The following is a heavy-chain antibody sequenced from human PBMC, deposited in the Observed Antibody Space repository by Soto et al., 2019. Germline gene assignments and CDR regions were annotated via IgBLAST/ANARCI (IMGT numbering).Heavy chain of an antibody. J-gene: IGHJ6*03. V-gene: IGHV2-5*02. Sequence: SGPTLVNPTQTLTLTCTFSGFSLSTSGVGVGWIRQPPGKALEWLALIYWDDDKRYSPSLKSRLTITKDTSKNQVVLTMTNMDPVDTATYYCAHRYTSHVADYYYYMDVWGKGTTVTVSS. CDR1: GFSLSTSGVG. D-gene: IGHD2-15*01. CDR2: IYWDDDK. CDR3: AHRYTSHVADYYYYMDV.